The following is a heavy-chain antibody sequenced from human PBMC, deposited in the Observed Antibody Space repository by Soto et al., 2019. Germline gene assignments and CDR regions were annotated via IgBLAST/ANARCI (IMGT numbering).Heavy chain of an antibody. CDR3: ARWSIVGATTLGMDV. CDR1: GYTFTSYA. D-gene: IGHD1-26*01. CDR2: INAGNGNT. Sequence: ASVKVSCKASGYTFTSYAIHWVRQAPGQRLEWMGWINAGNGNTKYSQKFQGRVTITRDTSASTAYMELSSLRSEDTAVYYCARWSIVGATTLGMDVWGQGTTVTVSS. J-gene: IGHJ6*02. V-gene: IGHV1-3*01.